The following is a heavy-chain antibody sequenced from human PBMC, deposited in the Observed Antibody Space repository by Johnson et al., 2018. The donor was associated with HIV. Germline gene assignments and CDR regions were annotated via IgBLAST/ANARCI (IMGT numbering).Heavy chain of an antibody. CDR1: GFTFSSYA. CDR3: ASRSWYDAFDI. CDR2: ISGSGGSP. J-gene: IGHJ3*02. V-gene: IGHV3-23*04. D-gene: IGHD6-13*01. Sequence: VQLVESGGGVVQPGRSLRLSCAASGFTFSSYAMHWVRQAPGQGRAWVSAISGSGGSPSYADSVQGRFTLSRANSKNTLYLQMTSLRAEDTAVYYCASRSWYDAFDIWGQGTMVTVSS.